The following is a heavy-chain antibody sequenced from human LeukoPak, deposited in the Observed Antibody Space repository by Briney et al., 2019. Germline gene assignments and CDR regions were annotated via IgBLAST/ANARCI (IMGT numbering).Heavy chain of an antibody. Sequence: PGGSLRLSCAASGFTVSSNYMSWVRQAPGKGLEWVSVIYSGGSTYYADSVKGRFTISRDNSKNTLYLQMNSLRAEDTAVYYCAKDLVPVWEIFGVIILPYALDAWGQGILVTVSS. CDR2: IYSGGST. V-gene: IGHV3-53*01. D-gene: IGHD3-3*01. J-gene: IGHJ5*02. CDR1: GFTVSSNY. CDR3: AKDLVPVWEIFGVIILPYALDA.